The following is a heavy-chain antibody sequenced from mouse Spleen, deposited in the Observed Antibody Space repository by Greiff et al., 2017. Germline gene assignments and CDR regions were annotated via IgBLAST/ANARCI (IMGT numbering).Heavy chain of an antibody. D-gene: IGHD1-1*02. V-gene: IGHV1-42*01. CDR3: ARWWLPFMDY. CDR1: GYSFTGYY. CDR2: INPSTGGT. J-gene: IGHJ4*01. Sequence: VQLQQSGPELVKPGASVKISCKASGYSFTGYYMNWVKQSPEKSLEWIGEINPSTGGTTYNQKFKAKATLTVDKSSSTAYMQLKSLTSEDSAVYYCARWWLPFMDYWGQGTSVTVSS.